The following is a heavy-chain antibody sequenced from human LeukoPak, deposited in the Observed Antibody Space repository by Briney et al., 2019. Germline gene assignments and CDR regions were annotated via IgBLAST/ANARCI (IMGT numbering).Heavy chain of an antibody. Sequence: SVKVSCKASGGTFSSSGISWVRQVPGQGREGMGRIIPILGIGNYAQKFQGRVTITADKIKSKAYMELSSLRSEDTAVYYCARDRGVGAAQPDYWGQGTLVTVSS. V-gene: IGHV1-69*04. CDR2: IIPILGIG. D-gene: IGHD1-26*01. CDR3: ARDRGVGAAQPDY. CDR1: GGTFSSSG. J-gene: IGHJ4*02.